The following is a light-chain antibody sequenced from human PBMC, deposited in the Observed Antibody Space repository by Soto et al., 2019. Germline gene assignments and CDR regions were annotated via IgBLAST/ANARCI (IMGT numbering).Light chain of an antibody. Sequence: EIVMTQSPATLSASPGERATLSCRASQSVSSYLAWYQQKPGQAPRLLIYDASNRATGIPARFSGSGSGTAFSLDIGYLGAEDFTGHYGQQRKTFGEGTRLEIK. J-gene: IGKJ4*02. CDR1: QSVSSY. CDR2: DAS. V-gene: IGKV3-11*01. CDR3: QQRKT.